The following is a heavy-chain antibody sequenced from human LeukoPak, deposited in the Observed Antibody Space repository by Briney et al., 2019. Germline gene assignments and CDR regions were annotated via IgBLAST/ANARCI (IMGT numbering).Heavy chain of an antibody. CDR1: GFTFSSYS. CDR3: ASPLYSRRAPSFAP. Sequence: GGSLRLSCAASGFTFSSYSMNWVRQAPGKGLEWVSSISSSSSYIYYADSVKGRFTISRDNAKNSLYLQMNSLRAEDTAVYYWASPLYSRRAPSFAPGGREPRVPVS. D-gene: IGHD6-13*01. V-gene: IGHV3-21*01. CDR2: ISSSSSYI. J-gene: IGHJ5*02.